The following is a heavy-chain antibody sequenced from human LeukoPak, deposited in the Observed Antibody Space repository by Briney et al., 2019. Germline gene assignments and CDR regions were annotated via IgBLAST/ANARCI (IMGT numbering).Heavy chain of an antibody. CDR1: GFTFSDYW. CDR3: AKDAAVGSSGYYYVPPLYYFHY. CDR2: IKDEGSET. D-gene: IGHD3-22*01. V-gene: IGHV3-7*01. Sequence: GGSLRLSCAASGFTFSDYWMTWVRQAPGKGLQWVANIKDEGSETYYVDSVKGRFTISRDDAKNSLYLQMNSLRAEDTAVYYCAKDAAVGSSGYYYVPPLYYFHYCGQGTLVTVSS. J-gene: IGHJ4*02.